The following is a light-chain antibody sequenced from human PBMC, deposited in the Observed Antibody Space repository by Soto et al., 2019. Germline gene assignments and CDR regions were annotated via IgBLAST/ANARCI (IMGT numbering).Light chain of an antibody. Sequence: QSVLTQPPSASGTPGQRVTISCSGSSSNIGSYYVYWYQQLPGTAPKLLIYRNNQRPSGVPDRFSGSKSGTSASLAFSGLRSEDEADYYCAAWDDSLSGRVFGPGTKLTVL. J-gene: IGLJ1*01. CDR3: AAWDDSLSGRV. V-gene: IGLV1-47*01. CDR2: RNN. CDR1: SSNIGSYY.